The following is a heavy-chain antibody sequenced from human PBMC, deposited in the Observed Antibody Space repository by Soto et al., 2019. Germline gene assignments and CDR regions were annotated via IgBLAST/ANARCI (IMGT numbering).Heavy chain of an antibody. CDR2: IYTSGST. J-gene: IGHJ5*02. Sequence: SETLSLTCTVSGGSISSYYWSWIRQPAGKGLEWIGRIYTSGSTNYNPSLKSRVTIPVDTSKNQYSLKLSSVTAAGTAVYYCARDLFGSSWYNWFDPWGQGTLVTVSS. CDR3: ARDLFGSSWYNWFDP. D-gene: IGHD6-13*01. V-gene: IGHV4-4*07. CDR1: GGSISSYY.